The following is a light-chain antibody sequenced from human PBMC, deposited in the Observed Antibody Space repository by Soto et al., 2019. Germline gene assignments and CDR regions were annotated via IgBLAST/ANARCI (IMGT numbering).Light chain of an antibody. CDR1: QTIGRTY. J-gene: IGKJ4*01. CDR3: QQYASSPLLT. Sequence: EIVLTQSPGTLSLSPGETATLSCRASQTIGRTYLAWYQQKPGQAPRRLIFGTASRATCSPDMFSGSGSGTDFTLSINRLEPEDFAVYYLQQYASSPLLTVGGGTKVDIK. CDR2: GTA. V-gene: IGKV3-20*01.